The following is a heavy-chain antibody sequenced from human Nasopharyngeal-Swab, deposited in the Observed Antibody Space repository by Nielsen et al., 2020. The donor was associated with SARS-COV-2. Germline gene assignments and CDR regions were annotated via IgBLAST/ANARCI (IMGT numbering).Heavy chain of an antibody. J-gene: IGHJ5*02. D-gene: IGHD6-13*01. V-gene: IGHV3-7*01. CDR3: ARDRSGSSWYRPFTNPGPLNWFDP. CDR2: IKQDGSEK. CDR1: GFTFSSYW. Sequence: GGSLRLSCAASGFTFSSYWMSWVRQAPGKGLEWVANIKQDGSEKYYVDSVKGRFTISRGNAKNSLYLQMNSLRAEDTAVYYCARDRSGSSWYRPFTNPGPLNWFDPWGQGTLVTVSS.